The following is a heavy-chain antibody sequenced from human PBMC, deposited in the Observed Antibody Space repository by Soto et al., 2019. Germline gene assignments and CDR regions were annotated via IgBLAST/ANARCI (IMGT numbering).Heavy chain of an antibody. Sequence: GGSLRLSCAASGFTFSSSAMSWVRQPPGKGLEWVSVISENGGITTYADSLRGRFTVSRDNSKNTLYLQMNSLRDEDTAIYYCARGGGRFWSVSHMTYYHYGVDVWGQGTTVTVSS. J-gene: IGHJ6*02. CDR2: ISENGGIT. CDR3: ARGGGRFWSVSHMTYYHYGVDV. V-gene: IGHV3-23*01. D-gene: IGHD3-3*01. CDR1: GFTFSSSA.